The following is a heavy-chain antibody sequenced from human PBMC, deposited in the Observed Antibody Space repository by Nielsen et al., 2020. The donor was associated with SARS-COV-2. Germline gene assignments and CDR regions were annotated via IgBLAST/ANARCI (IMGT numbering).Heavy chain of an antibody. V-gene: IGHV4-34*01. Sequence: SETLSLTCAVYGGSFSGYSWTWIRQPPGKGLEWIGEINHSGSTNYNPSLKSRVTMSVDTSKNQFSLRLSFVTAADTAMYYCARMWGRINFMLVVATSAEGALYIWGQGTMITVSS. D-gene: IGHD3-22*01. CDR1: GGSFSGYS. J-gene: IGHJ3*02. CDR2: INHSGST. CDR3: ARMWGRINFMLVVATSAEGALYI.